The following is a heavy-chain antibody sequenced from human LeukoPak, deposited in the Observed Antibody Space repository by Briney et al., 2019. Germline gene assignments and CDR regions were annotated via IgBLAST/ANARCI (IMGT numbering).Heavy chain of an antibody. D-gene: IGHD3-22*01. CDR1: GFTFSDYW. CDR2: IREDGRKA. CDR3: ARGEVKDMIVVVITPEFDY. Sequence: GGSLRLSCAASGFTFSDYWMTWVRQAPGKGPEWVANIREDGRKAYYVDSVMGRFTISRDNVKNSLYLQMSCLRAEDTAVYYCARGEVKDMIVVVITPEFDYWGQGTLVTVSS. V-gene: IGHV3-7*04. J-gene: IGHJ4*02.